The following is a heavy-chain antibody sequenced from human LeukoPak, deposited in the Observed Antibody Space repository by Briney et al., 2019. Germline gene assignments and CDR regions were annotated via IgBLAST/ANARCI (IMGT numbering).Heavy chain of an antibody. Sequence: PSETLSLTCAVYGGSFSGYYWSWIRQPPGKGLEWIGEINHSGSTNYNPSLKSRVPISVDTSKNQFSLKLSSVTAADTAVYYCARGPAGYCSSTSCPQGVYFDYWGQGTLVTVSS. V-gene: IGHV4-34*01. CDR2: INHSGST. J-gene: IGHJ4*02. CDR3: ARGPAGYCSSTSCPQGVYFDY. CDR1: GGSFSGYY. D-gene: IGHD2-2*01.